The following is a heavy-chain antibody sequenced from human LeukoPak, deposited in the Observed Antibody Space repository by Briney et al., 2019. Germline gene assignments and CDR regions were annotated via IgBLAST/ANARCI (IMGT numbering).Heavy chain of an antibody. CDR3: ARVSYYDSSGKKGVFAS. V-gene: IGHV4-34*01. CDR1: GGSFRCYY. J-gene: IGHJ4*02. D-gene: IGHD3-22*01. Sequence: PSETLSLTCAVYGGSFRCYYCRWIRQPPGKRLEWIGEINHSGSTNYNPSLKSRVTISVHTSKNQFSLKLSSVTAADTAVYYCARVSYYDSSGKKGVFASCGQRTLVTVSS. CDR2: INHSGST.